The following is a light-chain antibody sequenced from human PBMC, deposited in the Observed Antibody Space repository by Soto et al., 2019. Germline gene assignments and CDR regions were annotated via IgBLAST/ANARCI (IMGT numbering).Light chain of an antibody. J-gene: IGKJ4*01. CDR2: GAS. CDR3: QQYDNWPLT. V-gene: IGKV3-15*01. Sequence: EIVMTQSPATLPVSPGERATLSCRASQSVSSNLAWYQQKPGQAPRCLIYGASTRATGIPARFSGSGSGTEFTLTISSLQSEDFAFYYCQQYDNWPLTFGGGTKVEIK. CDR1: QSVSSN.